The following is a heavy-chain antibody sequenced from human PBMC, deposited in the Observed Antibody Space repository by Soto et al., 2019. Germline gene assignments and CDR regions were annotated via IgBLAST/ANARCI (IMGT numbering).Heavy chain of an antibody. CDR2: ISGSGGST. J-gene: IGHJ4*02. CDR3: AKAPARRGWYVVDY. D-gene: IGHD6-19*01. Sequence: GGSLRLSWAASGFTFSSYAMSWVRQAPGKGLEWVSAISGSGGSTYYADSVKGRFTISRDNAKNTLYLQMNSLRAEDTAVYYCAKAPARRGWYVVDYWGQGTLVTVSS. V-gene: IGHV3-23*01. CDR1: GFTFSSYA.